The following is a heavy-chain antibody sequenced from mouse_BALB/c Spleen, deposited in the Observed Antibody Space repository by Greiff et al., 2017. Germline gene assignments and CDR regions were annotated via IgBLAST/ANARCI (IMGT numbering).Heavy chain of an antibody. V-gene: IGHV1S56*01. CDR1: GYTFTSYD. D-gene: IGHD3-2*01. Sequence: QVQLQESGPELVKPGALVKISCKASGYTFTSYDINWVRQRPGPGLEWVGWIYTGDGSTNYNEKFKGKATLTADKSSSTAYMQLSSLTSENSAVYFCARSVDSSGCYFDYWGQGTTVTVSS. J-gene: IGHJ2*01. CDR3: ARSVDSSGCYFDY. CDR2: IYTGDGST.